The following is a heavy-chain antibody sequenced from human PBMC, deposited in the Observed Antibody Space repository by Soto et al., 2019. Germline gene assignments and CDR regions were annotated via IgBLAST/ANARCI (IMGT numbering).Heavy chain of an antibody. V-gene: IGHV3-49*03. CDR3: TRDLYSGYDLTWFDP. CDR1: GCTFGDYA. D-gene: IGHD5-12*01. CDR2: IRSKAYGGTT. J-gene: IGHJ5*02. Sequence: GGSRRLSCRASGCTFGDYAMSLFRQAPGKGLEWVGFIRSKAYGGTTEYAASVKGRFTISRDDSKSIAYLQMNSLKTEDTAVYYCTRDLYSGYDLTWFDPWGQGTLVTVSS.